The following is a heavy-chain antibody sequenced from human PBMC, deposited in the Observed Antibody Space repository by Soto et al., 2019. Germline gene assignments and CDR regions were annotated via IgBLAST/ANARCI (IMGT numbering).Heavy chain of an antibody. Sequence: PGGSLTLSCAASGCIFNNAGMTWVRQAPGKGLEWVGLIKSNKGGSAEFYAAPVKGRFTISRQDSKTTVYLQMDTLKIEDTAVYYGMDTYMAGSWDHWGQGTLVTVSS. CDR1: GCIFNNAG. D-gene: IGHD5-18*01. CDR2: IKSNKGGSAE. CDR3: MDTYMAGSWDH. V-gene: IGHV3-15*01. J-gene: IGHJ4*02.